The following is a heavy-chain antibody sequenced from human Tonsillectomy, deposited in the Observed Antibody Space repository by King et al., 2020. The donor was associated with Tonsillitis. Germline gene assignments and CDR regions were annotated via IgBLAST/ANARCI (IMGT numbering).Heavy chain of an antibody. CDR2: ISWNSGSI. Sequence: QLVQSGGGLVQPGRSLRLSCAASGFTFDDYAMHWVRHAPGKGLEWVSGISWNSGSIGYADSVKGRFTISRDNAKNSLYLQMNSLGAEDTALYYCAKDIGIASMTTVTLFYYYGMDVWGQGTTVTVSS. J-gene: IGHJ6*02. CDR1: GFTFDDYA. V-gene: IGHV3-9*01. D-gene: IGHD4-11*01. CDR3: AKDIGIASMTTVTLFYYYGMDV.